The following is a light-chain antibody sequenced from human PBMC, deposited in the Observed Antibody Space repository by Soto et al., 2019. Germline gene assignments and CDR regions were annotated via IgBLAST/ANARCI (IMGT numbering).Light chain of an antibody. V-gene: IGKV3-20*01. CDR2: GAS. CDR1: QSIISSY. CDR3: QQYHSSPPEFT. Sequence: EIVLTQSPGTLSVSPGERVTLSCRASQSIISSYFAWYQQRPGQAPRLLIFGASYRATGIPDRFSGSGSGTDFTLTISSLEPEDFAVYYCQQYHSSPPEFTFGPGTNVHSK. J-gene: IGKJ3*01.